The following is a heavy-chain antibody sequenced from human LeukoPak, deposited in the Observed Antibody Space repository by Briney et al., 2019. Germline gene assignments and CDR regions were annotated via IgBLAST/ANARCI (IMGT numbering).Heavy chain of an antibody. CDR2: IKSRTDGGTT. V-gene: IGHV3-15*01. CDR3: ASDRSYAMDV. Sequence: GGSLRLSCAASGFTFSNAWMSWVRQAPGKGLEWVGRIKSRTDGGTTDYAAPVKGKFTISRDDSKNTLYLQMNSLNTEDTAVYYCASDRSYAMDVWGQGTTVTVSS. CDR1: GFTFSNAW. J-gene: IGHJ6*02.